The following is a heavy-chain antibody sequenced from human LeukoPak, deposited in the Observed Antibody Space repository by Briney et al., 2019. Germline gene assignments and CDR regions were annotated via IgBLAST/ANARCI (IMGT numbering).Heavy chain of an antibody. CDR2: INQDGSEK. J-gene: IGHJ3*01. CDR1: GFTFTTYW. Sequence: GGSLRLSCEVSGFTFTTYWMTWVRQAPGKGLEWVANINQDGSEKHYVESVKGRFTISRDNAENSLYLQMNSLRDEDTAVYFCVRDRDYAFDFWGQGTMVTVSS. V-gene: IGHV3-7*01. CDR3: VRDRDYAFDF.